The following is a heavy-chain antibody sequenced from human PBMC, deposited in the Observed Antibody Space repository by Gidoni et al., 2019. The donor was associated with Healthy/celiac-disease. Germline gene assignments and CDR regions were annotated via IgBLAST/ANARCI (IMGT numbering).Heavy chain of an antibody. CDR1: GFTFSVYY. CDR3: ARDISIAAHPSWFDP. D-gene: IGHD6-6*01. CDR2: ISSSSSYT. J-gene: IGHJ5*02. Sequence: QVQLVVSGGGLVKLGGSLRRSCAASGFTFSVYYMGWIRQAPGKGLEWVSYISSSSSYTNYADSVKGRFTISRDNAKNSLYLQMNSLKAENTAVYYCARDISIAAHPSWFDPWGQGTLVTVSS. V-gene: IGHV3-11*06.